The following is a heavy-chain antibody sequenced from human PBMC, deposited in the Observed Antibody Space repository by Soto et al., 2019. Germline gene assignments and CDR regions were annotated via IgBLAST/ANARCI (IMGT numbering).Heavy chain of an antibody. CDR3: AKDFAVAGKTDY. Sequence: ASVKVSCKASGYTFTSYYMHWVRQAPGQGLEWMGIINPSGGSTSYAQKFQGRVTMTRDTSTSTVYMELSSLRSEDTAVYYCAKDFAVAGKTDYWGQGTLVTVSS. D-gene: IGHD6-19*01. J-gene: IGHJ4*02. CDR1: GYTFTSYY. CDR2: INPSGGST. V-gene: IGHV1-46*01.